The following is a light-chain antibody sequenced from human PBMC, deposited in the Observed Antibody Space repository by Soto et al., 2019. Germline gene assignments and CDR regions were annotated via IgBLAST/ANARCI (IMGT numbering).Light chain of an antibody. Sequence: QSALTQPASVSGSPGQSITISCTGTSSDVGGSNYVSWYQQHPGKAPKPMIYDVCNRPSGVSNRFSGSKSGNTASLTISGLQAEDEADYYCGSYSSSSTLYVFGTGTKVTVL. CDR2: DVC. V-gene: IGLV2-14*03. CDR1: SSDVGGSNY. J-gene: IGLJ1*01. CDR3: GSYSSSSTLYV.